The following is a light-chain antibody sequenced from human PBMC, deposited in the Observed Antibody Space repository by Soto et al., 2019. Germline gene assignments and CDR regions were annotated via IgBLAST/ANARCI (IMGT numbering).Light chain of an antibody. Sequence: QPVLTQPPSVSGAPGQRVTISCTGSSSNIGTGYDVHWYQQLPGTAPKLLIYGHNNRPSGVPDRFSASKSGTSASLAITGLEAEAAADYYCQSYENTLSGSVVFGGGTKLTVL. V-gene: IGLV1-40*01. CDR3: QSYENTLSGSVV. CDR1: SSNIGTGYD. CDR2: GHN. J-gene: IGLJ2*01.